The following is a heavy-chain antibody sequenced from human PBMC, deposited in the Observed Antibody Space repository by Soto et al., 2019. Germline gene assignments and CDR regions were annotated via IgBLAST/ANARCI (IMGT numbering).Heavy chain of an antibody. CDR3: ARNLIADYYYSGMDV. D-gene: IGHD6-13*01. V-gene: IGHV5-51*01. CDR1: GYSFTSYW. J-gene: IGHJ6*02. CDR2: IYPGDSDT. Sequence: GESLKISCKGSGYSFTSYWIGWVRQMPGKGLEWMVIIYPGDSDTRYSPSFQGQVTISADKSITTAYLQWSSLKASDTAMYYCARNLIADYYYSGMDVWGQGTTVTVSS.